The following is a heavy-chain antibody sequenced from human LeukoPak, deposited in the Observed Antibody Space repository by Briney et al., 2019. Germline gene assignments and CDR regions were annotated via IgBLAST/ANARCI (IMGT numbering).Heavy chain of an antibody. V-gene: IGHV4-38-2*02. J-gene: IGHJ6*02. CDR3: ARDTVTVAFYGMDV. D-gene: IGHD4-23*01. Sequence: PSETLSLTCTVSGYSISSGYYWGWIRQPPGKGLEWIGSIYHSGSTYYNPSLKSRVTISVDMSNNQFSLKLTSVTAADTAVYYCARDTVTVAFYGMDVWGQGTAVTVSS. CDR2: IYHSGST. CDR1: GYSISSGYY.